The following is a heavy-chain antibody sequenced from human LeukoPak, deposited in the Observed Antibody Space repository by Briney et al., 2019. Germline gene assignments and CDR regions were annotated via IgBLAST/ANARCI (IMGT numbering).Heavy chain of an antibody. Sequence: SETLSLTCAVYGGSFSGYYWSWIRQPPGKGLEWIGEINHSRTTNYNPSLKSRVTISVDMSKNQFSLKLTSVTAADTAVYYCARRSSRYYGSGSYRKYYFDYWGQGTLVTVSS. CDR3: ARRSSRYYGSGSYRKYYFDY. CDR2: INHSRTT. J-gene: IGHJ4*02. V-gene: IGHV4-34*01. D-gene: IGHD3-10*01. CDR1: GGSFSGYY.